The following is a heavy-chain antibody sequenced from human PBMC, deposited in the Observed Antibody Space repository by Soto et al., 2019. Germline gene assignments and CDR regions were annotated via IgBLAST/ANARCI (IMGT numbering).Heavy chain of an antibody. Sequence: EVQLVESGGGLVQPGGSLRLSCAASGFSVSSDYISWVRQAPGKGLEWVSLINSGGRSSYADPVQGRFTVSRDKSSNTLHLQMNSLRAEDTALYYCARDGYYSDTSDRRRREAFDIWGLGTMVTVSS. CDR3: ARDGYYSDTSDRRRREAFDI. D-gene: IGHD3-22*01. CDR1: GFSVSSDY. J-gene: IGHJ3*02. V-gene: IGHV3-66*01. CDR2: INSGGRS.